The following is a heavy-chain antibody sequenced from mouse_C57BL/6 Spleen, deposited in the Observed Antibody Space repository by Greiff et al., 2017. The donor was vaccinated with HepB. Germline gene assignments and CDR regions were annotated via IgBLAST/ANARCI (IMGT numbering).Heavy chain of an antibody. J-gene: IGHJ4*01. D-gene: IGHD2-2*01. CDR3: ASGGYDAAMDY. CDR1: GYTFTSYW. CDR2: IDPSDSYT. V-gene: IGHV1-50*01. Sequence: QVQLQQPGAELVKPGASVKLSCKASGYTFTSYWMQWVKQRPGQGLEWIGEIDPSDSYTNYNQKFKGKATLTVDTSSSTAYMQLSSLTSEDSAVYYCASGGYDAAMDYWGQGTSVTVSS.